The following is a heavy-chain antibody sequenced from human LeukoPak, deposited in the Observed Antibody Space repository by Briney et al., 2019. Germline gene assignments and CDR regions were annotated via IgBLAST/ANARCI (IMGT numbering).Heavy chain of an antibody. CDR1: GGSISSGGYY. V-gene: IGHV4-31*03. J-gene: IGHJ4*02. Sequence: PPETLSLTCTVSGGSISSGGYYWSWIRQHPGKGLEYIGYIYYSGSTYYNPSLKSRVTISVDTSKNQFSLRLTSVTAADTAVYYCAREGGGYYGSGSYWDYWGQGTLVTVSS. CDR2: IYYSGST. D-gene: IGHD3-10*01. CDR3: AREGGGYYGSGSYWDY.